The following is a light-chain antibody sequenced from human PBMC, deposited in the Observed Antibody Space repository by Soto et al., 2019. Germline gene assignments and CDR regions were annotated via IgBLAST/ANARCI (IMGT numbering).Light chain of an antibody. CDR1: QSISSW. CDR2: KAS. CDR3: LQYNSFSQT. Sequence: DIQMTQSPSTLSASVGDRVTITCRASQSISSWLAWYQQKAGKAPKLLIYKASTLESGVPSRFSGSGSGTEFTLTISSLQPDDFATYYCLQYNSFSQTFGQGTKVEI. V-gene: IGKV1-5*03. J-gene: IGKJ1*01.